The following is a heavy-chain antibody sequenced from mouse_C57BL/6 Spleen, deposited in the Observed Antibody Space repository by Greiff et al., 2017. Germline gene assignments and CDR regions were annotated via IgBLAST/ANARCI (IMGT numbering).Heavy chain of an antibody. CDR2: IHPNSGST. J-gene: IGHJ3*01. D-gene: IGHD2-4*01. CDR1: GYTFTSYW. CDR3: ARGGNDYDRFAY. Sequence: VKLQQPGAELVKPGASVKLSCKASGYTFTSYWMHWVKQRPGQGLAWIGMIHPNSGSTNYNEKFKSKATLTVDKSSSTAYMQLSSLTSEDSAVXYCARGGNDYDRFAYWGQGTLVTVSA. V-gene: IGHV1-64*01.